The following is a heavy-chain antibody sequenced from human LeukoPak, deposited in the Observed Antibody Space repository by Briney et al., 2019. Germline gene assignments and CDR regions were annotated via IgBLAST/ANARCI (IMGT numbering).Heavy chain of an antibody. CDR1: VGTFISYA. CDR2: SIPIFGTA. V-gene: IGHV1-69*01. Sequence: GGSVKVSCKASVGTFISYAINWVRQAPGQGVEWMGGSIPIFGTANYAHKFRGRVTITPDESTSTAYMELSSLRSEDTAVYYCARGVGASAFDIWGQGTMVTVPS. CDR3: ARGVGASAFDI. J-gene: IGHJ3*02. D-gene: IGHD1-26*01.